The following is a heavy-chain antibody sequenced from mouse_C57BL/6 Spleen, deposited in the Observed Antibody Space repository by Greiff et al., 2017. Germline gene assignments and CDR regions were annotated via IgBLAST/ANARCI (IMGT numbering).Heavy chain of an antibody. V-gene: IGHV1-80*01. D-gene: IGHD3-1*01. CDR3: ARSGGGYAMDY. CDR2: IYPGDGDT. Sequence: QVQLQQSGAELVKPGASVKISCKASGYAFSSYWMTWVKQRPGKGLEWIGQIYPGDGDTNYNGKFKGKATLTADKSSSTAYMQLSSLTSEDSAVYFCARSGGGYAMDYWGQGTSVTVSS. J-gene: IGHJ4*01. CDR1: GYAFSSYW.